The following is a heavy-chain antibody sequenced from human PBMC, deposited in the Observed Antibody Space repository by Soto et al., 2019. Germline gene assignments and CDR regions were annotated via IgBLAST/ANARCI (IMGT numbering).Heavy chain of an antibody. CDR3: AKLLYASESFDSEEAPYGMDV. D-gene: IGHD3-10*01. CDR2: LWFDGSNE. CDR1: GFPFSRYD. J-gene: IGHJ6*02. V-gene: IGHV3-33*06. Sequence: QVQLVESGGGVVHPGRSLRLSCAASGFPFSRYDMHWVRQAPGKGLEWVAVLWFDGSNEYYADSVQGRFTISRDNSKNTLYLQMDSLTAEDTAVYYCAKLLYASESFDSEEAPYGMDVWGQGTTVTVSS.